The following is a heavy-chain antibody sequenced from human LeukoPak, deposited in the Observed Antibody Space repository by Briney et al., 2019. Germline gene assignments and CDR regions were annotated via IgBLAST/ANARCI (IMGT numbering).Heavy chain of an antibody. J-gene: IGHJ6*03. CDR3: ARDRGYDILTGYSYYYYMDV. CDR1: GGSISSYY. V-gene: IGHV4-59*01. D-gene: IGHD3-9*01. CDR2: IYYSGST. Sequence: PSETLSLTCTVSGGSISSYYWSWIRQPPGKGLEWIGYIYYSGSTNYNPSLKSRVTISVDTSKNQFSPKLSSVTAADTAVYYCARDRGYDILTGYSYYYYMDVWGKGTTVTISS.